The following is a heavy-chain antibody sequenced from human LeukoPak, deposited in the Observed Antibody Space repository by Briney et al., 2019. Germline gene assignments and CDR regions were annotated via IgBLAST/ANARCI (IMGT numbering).Heavy chain of an antibody. V-gene: IGHV3-9*01. D-gene: IGHD6-19*01. CDR2: ISWNSGSI. J-gene: IGHJ4*02. Sequence: GGSLRLSCAASGFTLDDYAMHWVRQAPGKGLEWVSGISWNSGSIGYADSVKGRFTISRDNAKNSLYLQMNSLRAEDTALYYCAKVKEQWLATGTFDYWGQGTLVTVSS. CDR1: GFTLDDYA. CDR3: AKVKEQWLATGTFDY.